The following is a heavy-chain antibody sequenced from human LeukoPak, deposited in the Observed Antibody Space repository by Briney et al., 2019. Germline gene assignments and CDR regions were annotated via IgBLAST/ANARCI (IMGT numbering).Heavy chain of an antibody. CDR1: GFTVSSNY. CDR3: ARSLCGSTSCPTIFDY. CDR2: IYSGGST. Sequence: GGSLRLSCAASGFTVSSNYMSWVRQAPGKGLEWVSVIYSGGSTYYADSVKGRFTISRDNSKNTLYLQMNSLRAEDTAVYYCARSLCGSTSCPTIFDYWGQGTLVTVSS. J-gene: IGHJ4*02. D-gene: IGHD2-2*01. V-gene: IGHV3-66*02.